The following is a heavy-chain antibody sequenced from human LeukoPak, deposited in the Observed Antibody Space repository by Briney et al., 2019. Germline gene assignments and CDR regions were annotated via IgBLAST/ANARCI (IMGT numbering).Heavy chain of an antibody. CDR2: ISAYNGNT. J-gene: IGHJ5*02. D-gene: IGHD3-9*01. V-gene: IGHV1-18*01. Sequence: GASVKVSCKASGYTFTSYGISWVRQAPGQGLEWMGWISAYNGNTNYAQKLQGRVTMTTDTSTSTAYMELRSLRSDDTAVYYCAREQDILTGYALGSWFDPWGQGTLVTVSS. CDR1: GYTFTSYG. CDR3: AREQDILTGYALGSWFDP.